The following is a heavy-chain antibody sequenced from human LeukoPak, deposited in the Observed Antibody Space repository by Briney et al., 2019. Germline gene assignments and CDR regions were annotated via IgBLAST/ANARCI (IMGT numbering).Heavy chain of an antibody. CDR2: ISSSSSYI. V-gene: IGHV3-21*01. CDR3: ARDRCSSTSCYVTY. CDR1: GXTFSSYS. D-gene: IGHD2-2*01. J-gene: IGHJ4*02. Sequence: PGGSLRLSCAASGXTFSSYSMNWVRQAPGKGLEWVSSISSSSSYIYYADSVKGRFTISRDNAKNSLYLQMNSLRAEDTAVYYCARDRCSSTSCYVTYWGQGTLVTVSS.